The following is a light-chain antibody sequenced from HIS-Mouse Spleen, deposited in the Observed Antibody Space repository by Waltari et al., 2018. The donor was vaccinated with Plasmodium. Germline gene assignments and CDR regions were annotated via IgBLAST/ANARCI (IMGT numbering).Light chain of an antibody. J-gene: IGLJ3*02. CDR2: EGS. Sequence: QSALTQPASVSGSPGQSITISCTGTSRDVGSYNLASWYQQHPGKAPKLMIYEGSKRPSGVSNRFSGSKSGNTASLTISGLQAEDEADYYCCSYAGSSTFVFGGGTKLTVL. CDR3: CSYAGSSTFV. CDR1: SRDVGSYNL. V-gene: IGLV2-23*03.